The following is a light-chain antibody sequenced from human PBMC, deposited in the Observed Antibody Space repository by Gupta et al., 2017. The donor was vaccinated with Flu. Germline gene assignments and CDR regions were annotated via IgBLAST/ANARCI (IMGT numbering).Light chain of an antibody. CDR2: DAS. CDR1: QDIGKY. Sequence: PSSLYASVGDRVTISCQASQDIGKYLVWYQQKPGKAPKLLIYDASILDPGVPSRFSGRGSGTDFIFTISSLQPEDFATYYCQQDESPALTFGGGTQVDSK. J-gene: IGKJ4*01. V-gene: IGKV1-33*01. CDR3: QQDESPALT.